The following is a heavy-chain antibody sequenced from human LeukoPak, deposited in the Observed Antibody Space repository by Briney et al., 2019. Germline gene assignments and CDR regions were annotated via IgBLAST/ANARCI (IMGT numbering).Heavy chain of an antibody. Sequence: GSLRLSCAASGFTLSDKYIDWVRQPPGKGLEWIGEIYHSGSTNYNPSLKSRVTISVDKSKNQFSLKLSSVTAADTAVYYCASRIYSYGHYFDYWGQGTLVTVSS. V-gene: IGHV4-4*02. CDR2: IYHSGST. CDR1: GFTLSDKYI. D-gene: IGHD5-18*01. CDR3: ASRIYSYGHYFDY. J-gene: IGHJ4*02.